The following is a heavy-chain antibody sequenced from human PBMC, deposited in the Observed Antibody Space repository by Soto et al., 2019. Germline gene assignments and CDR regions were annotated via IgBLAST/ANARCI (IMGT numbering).Heavy chain of an antibody. Sequence: EVQLVESGGGLVKPGESLRLSCAASGFTFSTYSMNWVRQAPGKGLEWVSSISSSSTSIYYIDSVKGRFTISRDNAKNALYLQMNSMRAEDTAVYYCARECVAAAIHYYYYGMDVWGQGTTVTVSS. CDR2: ISSSSTSI. D-gene: IGHD2-2*02. V-gene: IGHV3-21*01. J-gene: IGHJ6*02. CDR3: ARECVAAAIHYYYYGMDV. CDR1: GFTFSTYS.